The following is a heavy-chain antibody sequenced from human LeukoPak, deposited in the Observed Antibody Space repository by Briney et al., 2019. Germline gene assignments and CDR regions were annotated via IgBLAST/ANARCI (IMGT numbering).Heavy chain of an antibody. CDR3: ARHLCSSSSCYYFDY. CDR2: IYHSGST. D-gene: IGHD2-2*01. J-gene: IGHJ4*02. CDR1: GGSISGFY. V-gene: IGHV4-59*08. Sequence: SETLSLTCTVSGGSISGFYWSWIRQPPGKALEWIGYIYHSGSTNYNPSLKSRVTISVDTSKNQFSLKLSSVTAADTAVYYCARHLCSSSSCYYFDYWGQGSLVTVSS.